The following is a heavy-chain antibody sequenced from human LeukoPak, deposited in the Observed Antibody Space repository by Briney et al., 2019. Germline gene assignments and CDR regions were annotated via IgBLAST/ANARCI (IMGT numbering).Heavy chain of an antibody. J-gene: IGHJ6*02. V-gene: IGHV3-23*01. Sequence: PGGSLRLSCAASDFTFSSYAMSWVRQAPGKGLEWVSAISGSGGSTYYADSVKGRFTISRDNSKNTLYLQMNSLRAEDTAVYYCATLMGGYYDILTGYYLERVMDVWGQGTTVTVSS. CDR1: DFTFSSYA. D-gene: IGHD3-9*01. CDR2: ISGSGGST. CDR3: ATLMGGYYDILTGYYLERVMDV.